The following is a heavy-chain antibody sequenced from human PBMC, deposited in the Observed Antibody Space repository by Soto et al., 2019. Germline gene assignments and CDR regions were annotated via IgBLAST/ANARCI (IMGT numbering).Heavy chain of an antibody. D-gene: IGHD3-3*01. CDR3: AKHSYYDFWPGHYYYLDF. V-gene: IGHV3-23*01. CDR1: RFSFNTFA. CDR2: INGGGGNT. Sequence: GSLRLSCVTSRFSFNTFAMSWVRQAPGKGLEWVSAINGGGGNTYYADSVKGRFTISRDNSKNTLYLQMDSLRAEDTAVYYCAKHSYYDFWPGHYYYLDFWGQGTLVTVSS. J-gene: IGHJ4*02.